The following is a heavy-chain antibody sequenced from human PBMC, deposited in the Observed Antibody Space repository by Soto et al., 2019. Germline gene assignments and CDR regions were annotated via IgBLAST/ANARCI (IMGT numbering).Heavy chain of an antibody. CDR3: AKDRNYDFWSGYLDH. CDR1: GFTFDDYA. J-gene: IGHJ4*02. CDR2: ISWNSGSI. V-gene: IGHV3-9*01. Sequence: EVQLVESGGGLVQPGRSLRLSCAASGFTFDDYAMHWVRQAPGKGLEWVSGISWNSGSIGYADSVKGRFTISRDNAXXSLYLQMNSLRAEDTALYYCAKDRNYDFWSGYLDHWGQGTLVTVSS. D-gene: IGHD3-3*01.